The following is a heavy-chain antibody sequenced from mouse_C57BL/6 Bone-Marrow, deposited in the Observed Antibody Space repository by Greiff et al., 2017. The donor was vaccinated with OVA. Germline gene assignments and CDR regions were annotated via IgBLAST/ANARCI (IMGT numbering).Heavy chain of an antibody. J-gene: IGHJ3*01. CDR3: TTYGGITTKKNVWFAY. CDR1: GFNIKDDY. Sequence: EVQGVESGAELVRPGASVKLSCTASGFNIKDDYMHWVKQRPEQGLEWIGWIDPENGDTEYASKFQGKATITADTSSNTAYLQLSSLTSEDTAVYYCTTYGGITTKKNVWFAYWGQGTLVTVSA. CDR2: IDPENGDT. V-gene: IGHV14-4*01. D-gene: IGHD2-4*01.